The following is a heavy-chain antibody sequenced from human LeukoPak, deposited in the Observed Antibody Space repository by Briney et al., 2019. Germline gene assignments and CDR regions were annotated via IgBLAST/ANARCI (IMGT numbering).Heavy chain of an antibody. J-gene: IGHJ4*02. V-gene: IGHV4-39*07. D-gene: IGHD7-27*01. CDR2: IFYSGST. CDR1: SGSISSRSYY. Sequence: SETLSLICSVSSGSISSRSYYWGWIRQPPGKGLEWIGSIFYSGSTYYNPSLKSRVTISVDMSKNQFSLKLSSVTAADTAVYYCAREDWGYFDYWGQGTLVTVSS. CDR3: AREDWGYFDY.